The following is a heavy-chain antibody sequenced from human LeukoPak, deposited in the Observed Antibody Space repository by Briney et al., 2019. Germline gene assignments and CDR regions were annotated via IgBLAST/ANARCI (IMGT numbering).Heavy chain of an antibody. CDR1: GGSISSRTFY. J-gene: IGHJ4*02. Sequence: SETLSLTCTVSGGSISSRTFYWGWIRQPPGNGLEWIASMSYIGSTYHNPSLKSRISMSVDTSTNQFSLRLSSVTAADTAVYYCARQYAATNGEVDSWGQGTLVTVSS. D-gene: IGHD3-10*01. CDR3: ARQYAATNGEVDS. V-gene: IGHV4-39*01. CDR2: MSYIGST.